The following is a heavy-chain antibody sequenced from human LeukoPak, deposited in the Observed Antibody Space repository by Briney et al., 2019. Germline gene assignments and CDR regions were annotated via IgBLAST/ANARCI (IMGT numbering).Heavy chain of an antibody. J-gene: IGHJ4*02. Sequence: QPWGSLRLSCAASGFPFSSYAMTWVRQAPGKGLEWVSSISGDGATTYHADSVKGRFTISRDNAKNTVYLEISSLRAEDTAIYYCARHVPRGRSDFDCWGQGVLVTVS. CDR3: ARHVPRGRSDFDC. CDR2: ISGDGATT. D-gene: IGHD5-12*01. V-gene: IGHV3-23*01. CDR1: GFPFSSYA.